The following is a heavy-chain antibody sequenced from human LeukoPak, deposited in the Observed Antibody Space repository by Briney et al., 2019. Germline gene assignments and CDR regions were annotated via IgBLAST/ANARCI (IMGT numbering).Heavy chain of an antibody. Sequence: GGSLRLSCAGSGFTSRDFWMTWVRQTPGKGVEWVANIKEDGTEKNLVDSVKGRFTISRDNTKNLLFLEMNNLRGDDTAIYYCVRESRPGGAMGLYHNLDYWGQGTLVAVSS. CDR1: GFTSRDFW. CDR2: IKEDGTEK. CDR3: VRESRPGGAMGLYHNLDY. D-gene: IGHD1-1*01. V-gene: IGHV3-7*01. J-gene: IGHJ4*02.